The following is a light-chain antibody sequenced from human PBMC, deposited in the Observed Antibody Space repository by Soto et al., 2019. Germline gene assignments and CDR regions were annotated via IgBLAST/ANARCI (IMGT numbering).Light chain of an antibody. CDR3: MQGTHWPFT. CDR1: QSLVYSNGETF. V-gene: IGKV2-30*01. J-gene: IGKJ3*01. Sequence: DVVMTQSPLSLPVTLGQPASISCRSSQSLVYSNGETFLSWFQQRPGQSPRRLIYKVSDRDSGVPDRFSGSGSGTDFTLKISRVEAEDLGVYYCMQGTHWPFTFGPGTVVDLK. CDR2: KVS.